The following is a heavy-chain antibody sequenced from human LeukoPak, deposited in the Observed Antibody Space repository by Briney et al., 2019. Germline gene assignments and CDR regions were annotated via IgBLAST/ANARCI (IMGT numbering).Heavy chain of an antibody. CDR3: AKGSYYYDSRSLYYFDY. CDR2: ISGSGGST. D-gene: IGHD3-22*01. CDR1: GFTFSSYA. Sequence: GGSLRLSCAASGFTFSSYAMSWVRQAPGKGLEWVSAISGSGGSTYYADSVKGRFTISRDNSKNTLYLQMNTLRAEDTAVYYCAKGSYYYDSRSLYYFDYWGQGTLVTVSS. J-gene: IGHJ4*02. V-gene: IGHV3-23*01.